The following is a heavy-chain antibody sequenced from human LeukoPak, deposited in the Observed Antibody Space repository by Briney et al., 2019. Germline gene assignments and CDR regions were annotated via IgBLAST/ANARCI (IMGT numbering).Heavy chain of an antibody. CDR3: ARVLGAETPGAFDI. D-gene: IGHD1-26*01. CDR2: ISSSGSTI. Sequence: GGSLRLSCAASGFTFSSYEMNWVRQAPGKGLEWVSYISSSGSTIYYADSVKGRFTISRDNAKNSLYLQMGSLRAEDMAVYYCARVLGAETPGAFDIWGQGTMVTVSS. CDR1: GFTFSSYE. J-gene: IGHJ3*02. V-gene: IGHV3-48*03.